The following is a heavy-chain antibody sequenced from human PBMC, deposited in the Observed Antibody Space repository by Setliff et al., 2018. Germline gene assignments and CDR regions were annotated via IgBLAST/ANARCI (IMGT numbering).Heavy chain of an antibody. V-gene: IGHV1-8*03. CDR3: ARDLYNSGSDY. CDR1: GYTFTSYD. CDR2: MNPNSGNT. J-gene: IGHJ4*02. Sequence: ASVKVSCKASGYTFTSYDINWVRQATGQGLEWMGWMNPNSGNTGYAQKFQGRVTITRNTSISTAYMDLSRLRSDDTAVYYCARDLYNSGSDYWGQGTLVTVSS. D-gene: IGHD6-25*01.